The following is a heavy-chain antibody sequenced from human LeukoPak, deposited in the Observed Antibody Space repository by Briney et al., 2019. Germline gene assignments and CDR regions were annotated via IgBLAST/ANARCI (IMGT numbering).Heavy chain of an antibody. J-gene: IGHJ4*02. V-gene: IGHV3-23*01. D-gene: IGHD4-17*01. Sequence: QPGGSLGLSCPASGFTFSSYAMSWVRQAPGKGLEWVSVISGSGGSIYYADSVKGRFTISRDNSKNTLYLQMKSLRAEDTAVYYCAEARYGDYGFDYWGQGTLVTVSS. CDR3: AEARYGDYGFDY. CDR2: ISGSGGSI. CDR1: GFTFSSYA.